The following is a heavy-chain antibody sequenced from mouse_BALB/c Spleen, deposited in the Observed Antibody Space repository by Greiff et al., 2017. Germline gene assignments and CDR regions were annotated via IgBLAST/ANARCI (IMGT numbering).Heavy chain of an antibody. V-gene: IGHV3-2*02. Sequence: VQLKESGPGLVKPSQSLSLTCTVTGYSITSDYAWNWIRQFPGNKLEWMGYISYSGSTSYNPSLKSRISITRDTSKNQFFLQLNSVTTEDTATYYCARTLYGLDYWGQGTTLTVSS. CDR2: ISYSGST. CDR1: GYSITSDYA. J-gene: IGHJ2*01. CDR3: ARTLYGLDY. D-gene: IGHD1-1*01.